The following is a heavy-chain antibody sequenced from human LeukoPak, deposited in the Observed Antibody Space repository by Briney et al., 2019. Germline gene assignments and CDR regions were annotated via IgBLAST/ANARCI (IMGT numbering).Heavy chain of an antibody. CDR2: INWNGGGT. V-gene: IGHV3-20*04. Sequence: GGSLRLSCAATGYTFKDYGMHWVRQPPGKGLEWASAINWNGGGTDYADSVKGRFTIFRDNAKNSLYLQLNSLRAEDTALYYCAKHLTATNTYIFFGLDVWGQGTSVTVSS. D-gene: IGHD1-26*01. CDR3: AKHLTATNTYIFFGLDV. CDR1: GYTFKDYG. J-gene: IGHJ6*02.